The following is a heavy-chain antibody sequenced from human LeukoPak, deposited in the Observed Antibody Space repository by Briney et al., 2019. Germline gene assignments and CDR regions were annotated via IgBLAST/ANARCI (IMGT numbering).Heavy chain of an antibody. CDR3: ARDHIVVVPAASFDY. V-gene: IGHV3-23*01. J-gene: IGHJ4*02. D-gene: IGHD2-2*01. CDR2: ISGSGDNT. CDR1: GFTFSGFA. Sequence: GGSLRLSCAASGFTFSGFAMSWVRRTPGKGLEWVSGISGSGDNTLYADSVKGRFTISRDNSKNTLYLQMNSLRAEDTAVYYCARDHIVVVPAASFDYWGQGTLVTVSS.